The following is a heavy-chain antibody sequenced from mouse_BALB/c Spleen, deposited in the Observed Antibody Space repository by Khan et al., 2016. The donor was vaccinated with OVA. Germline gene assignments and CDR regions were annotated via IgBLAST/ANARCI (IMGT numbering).Heavy chain of an antibody. J-gene: IGHJ4*01. D-gene: IGHD2-12*01. V-gene: IGHV9-3-1*01. CDR1: GYTFTNYG. Sequence: QIQLVQSGPEMKKPGETVKISCKASGYTFTNYGMNWVKQSPGKALKWMGWINTFTGEPTYADDFKGRVAFSLETSSNTASLQINNLKYEDTATYFCARPPYFSYSLDHWGQGTSVTVSS. CDR3: ARPPYFSYSLDH. CDR2: INTFTGEP.